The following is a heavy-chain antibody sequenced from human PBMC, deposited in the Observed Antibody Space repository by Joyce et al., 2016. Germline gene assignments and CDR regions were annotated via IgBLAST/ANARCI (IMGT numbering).Heavy chain of an antibody. D-gene: IGHD1-26*01. J-gene: IGHJ4*02. CDR3: ATWRGSFPFFDY. Sequence: QLQLQESGPGLVKPSETLSLTCTVSGGSIITRTCYWGWIRQPPGKGLECIGSIYYRGSTYYNPSLNSRVTISVDTSKNQFSLKLTSLTAADTAVCYCATWRGSFPFFDYWGQGTLVTVSS. CDR1: GGSIITRTCY. V-gene: IGHV4-39*07. CDR2: IYYRGST.